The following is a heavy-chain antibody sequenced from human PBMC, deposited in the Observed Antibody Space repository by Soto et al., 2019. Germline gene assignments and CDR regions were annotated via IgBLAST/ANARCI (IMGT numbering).Heavy chain of an antibody. Sequence: QVQLQESGPGLVKPSQTLSLTCTVSGGSISSGGYYWSWIRQHPGKGLEWIGYIYYSGSTYYNPSLRGGVTRSGDTSKNQLSLKLSSVTGADTAVYYGARGNWNDPSPEEFDYGGQGTLVTVSS. CDR3: ARGNWNDPSPEEFDY. CDR1: GGSISSGGYY. V-gene: IGHV4-31*03. D-gene: IGHD1-20*01. CDR2: IYYSGST. J-gene: IGHJ4*02.